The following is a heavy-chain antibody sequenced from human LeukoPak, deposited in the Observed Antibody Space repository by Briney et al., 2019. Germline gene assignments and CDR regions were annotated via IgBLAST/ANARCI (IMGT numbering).Heavy chain of an antibody. CDR1: RGSISVYN. Sequence: PSETLSLTCAVSRGSISVYNSRSVRHTPREGLGCGGDIYYRGSTNYTPSLKSRVTISVDTAKNQFYLKLSSVTAADTAVYYCARAAMVRGRPRYMDVWGKGTTVTISS. CDR3: ARAAMVRGRPRYMDV. CDR2: IYYRGST. V-gene: IGHV4-59*12. J-gene: IGHJ6*03. D-gene: IGHD3-10*01.